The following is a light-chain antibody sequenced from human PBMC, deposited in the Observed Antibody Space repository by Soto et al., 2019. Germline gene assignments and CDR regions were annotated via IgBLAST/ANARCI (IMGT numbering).Light chain of an antibody. V-gene: IGLV2-14*03. CDR3: ASYTNSITYV. Sequence: QSVLTQSASVSGSPGQSITISCTGTSSDVGGSDYVSWYQQHPDKAPKLIISDVSSRPSGLSNRFSGSKSGNTASLIISGLQAEDEADYYCASYTNSITYVFGSGTKV. CDR2: DVS. CDR1: SSDVGGSDY. J-gene: IGLJ1*01.